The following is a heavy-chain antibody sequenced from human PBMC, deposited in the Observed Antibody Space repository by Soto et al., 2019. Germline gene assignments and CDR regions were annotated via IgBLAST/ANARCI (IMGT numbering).Heavy chain of an antibody. J-gene: IGHJ4*02. CDR2: IYRGTT. CDR3: ARDVDSRDYDSTGYSFDY. Sequence: EVQLVESGGGLVQPGGSLRLSCAASGFTVSDNYMNWVRQAPGKGLEWVAVIYRGTTYYADSVKGRFTISRDNSKNTLYLQMSSLRPEYTAVYYCARDVDSRDYDSTGYSFDYWGQGTLVAVSS. D-gene: IGHD3-22*01. CDR1: GFTVSDNY. V-gene: IGHV3-66*01.